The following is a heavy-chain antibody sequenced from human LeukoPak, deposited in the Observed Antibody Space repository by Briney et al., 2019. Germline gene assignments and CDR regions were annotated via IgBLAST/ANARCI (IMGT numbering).Heavy chain of an antibody. V-gene: IGHV3-23*01. CDR3: AKDAHSSGHTYYFDY. Sequence: GGSLRLSCAASGFTFSSYAMSWVRQAPGKGLEWVAAISGSGGSTYYADSVKGRFTISRDNSKNTLYLQMNSLRAEDTAVYYCAKDAHSSGHTYYFDYWGQGTLVTVSS. CDR1: GFTFSSYA. D-gene: IGHD6-19*01. CDR2: ISGSGGST. J-gene: IGHJ4*02.